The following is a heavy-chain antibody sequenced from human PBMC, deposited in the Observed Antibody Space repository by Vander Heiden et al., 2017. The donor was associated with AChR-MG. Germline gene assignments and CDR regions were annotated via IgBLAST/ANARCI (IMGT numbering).Heavy chain of an antibody. CDR2: ISSSGTVI. D-gene: IGHD2-2*01. J-gene: IGHJ6*02. Sequence: DVQLVESGGGLVQPGGSLRLSCAASGFSFTTYEMNWVRQTPGKGLEWVSYISSSGTVIYYADSVKGRFTISRDNAKSSLNLQMDSLRAEDTAVYYCARGEVIPAAEDYSYYDGLDVWGQGTTVTVSS. CDR3: ARGEVIPAAEDYSYYDGLDV. V-gene: IGHV3-48*03. CDR1: GFSFTTYE.